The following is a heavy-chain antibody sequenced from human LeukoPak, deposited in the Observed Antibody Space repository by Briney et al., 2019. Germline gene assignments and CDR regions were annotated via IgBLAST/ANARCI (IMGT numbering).Heavy chain of an antibody. Sequence: GGSLRLSCAASGFTFSSYSMNWVRQAPGKGLEWVSSISSSSTYIYYADSVKGRFTISRDNAKNSLYLQMNSLRVEDTAVYYCARVGCSGGRCPGYGMDVWGQGATVTVSS. CDR1: GFTFSSYS. CDR2: ISSSSTYI. D-gene: IGHD2-15*01. V-gene: IGHV3-21*01. CDR3: ARVGCSGGRCPGYGMDV. J-gene: IGHJ6*02.